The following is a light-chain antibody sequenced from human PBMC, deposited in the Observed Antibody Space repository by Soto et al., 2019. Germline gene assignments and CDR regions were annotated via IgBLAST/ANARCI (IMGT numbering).Light chain of an antibody. CDR2: EVS. Sequence: EVVLTQSPLSLPVTVGQPATVSCRSSQSLLFFQRPGQPPRRLISEVSNRDSGVPDRFSGSGSGTDFTLEISRVEAEDVGLFYCMQGTHWPLTIGGGTRVEIK. V-gene: IGKV2-30*01. CDR3: MQGTHWPLT. CDR1: QSLLFF. J-gene: IGKJ4*01.